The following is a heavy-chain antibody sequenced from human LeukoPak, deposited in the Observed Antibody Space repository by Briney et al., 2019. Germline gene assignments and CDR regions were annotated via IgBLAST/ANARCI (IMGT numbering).Heavy chain of an antibody. Sequence: PGGSLRLSCAASGFTFSSYSMNWVRRAPGKGLEWVSSISSSSSYIYYADSVKGRFTISRGNAKNSLYLQMNSLRAEDTAVYYCARTIYDGKHYFDYWGQGTLVTVSS. D-gene: IGHD5/OR15-5a*01. CDR2: ISSSSSYI. CDR1: GFTFSSYS. CDR3: ARTIYDGKHYFDY. V-gene: IGHV3-21*01. J-gene: IGHJ4*02.